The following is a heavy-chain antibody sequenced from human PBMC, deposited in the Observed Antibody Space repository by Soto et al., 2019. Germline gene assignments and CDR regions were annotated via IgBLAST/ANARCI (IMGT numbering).Heavy chain of an antibody. CDR3: ARDVGSSWYWFDP. V-gene: IGHV1-2*02. CDR1: GYTFTGYY. Sequence: GASVKVSCEASGYTFTGYYMHWVRQAPGQGLEWMGWINPNSGGTNYAQKFQGRVTITADKSTSTAYMELSSLRSEDTAVYYCARDVGSSWYWFDPWGQGTLVTVSS. D-gene: IGHD6-13*01. CDR2: INPNSGGT. J-gene: IGHJ5*02.